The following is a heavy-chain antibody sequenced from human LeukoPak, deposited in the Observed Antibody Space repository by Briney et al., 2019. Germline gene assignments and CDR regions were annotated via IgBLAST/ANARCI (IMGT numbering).Heavy chain of an antibody. D-gene: IGHD6-19*01. CDR3: ARAASPYSSGWYVE. Sequence: ASVKVSCKASGYTFTGYYMHWVRQAPGQGLEWMGWINPNSGGTNYAQKFQGRVTMTRDTSISTAYMELRSLRSDDTAVYYCARAASPYSSGWYVERGQGTLVTVSS. V-gene: IGHV1-2*02. J-gene: IGHJ4*02. CDR2: INPNSGGT. CDR1: GYTFTGYY.